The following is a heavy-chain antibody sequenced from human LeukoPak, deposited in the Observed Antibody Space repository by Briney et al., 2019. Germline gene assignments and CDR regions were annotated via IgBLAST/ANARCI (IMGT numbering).Heavy chain of an antibody. CDR1: GGTFSSYA. J-gene: IGHJ6*02. D-gene: IGHD4-23*01. V-gene: IGHV1-69*01. Sequence: SVKVSCKASGGTFSSYAISWVRQAPGQGLEWMGGIIPIFGTANYAQKFQGRVTITADESTSTAYMELSSLRSDDTAVYYCARVLGGNSGIYYYYGMDVWGQGTTVTVSS. CDR2: IIPIFGTA. CDR3: ARVLGGNSGIYYYYGMDV.